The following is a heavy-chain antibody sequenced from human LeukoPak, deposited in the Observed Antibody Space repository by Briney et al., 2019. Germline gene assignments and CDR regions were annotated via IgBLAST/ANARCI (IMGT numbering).Heavy chain of an antibody. V-gene: IGHV3-23*01. Sequence: GGSLRLSCAASGFTFSSYAMSWVRQAPGKGLEWVSAISGSGGSTYYADSVKGRFTISRDNSKNTLYLQTNSLRAEDTAVYYCAKDGRQKGIAVAGTFFDYWGQGTLVTVSS. J-gene: IGHJ4*02. CDR3: AKDGRQKGIAVAGTFFDY. D-gene: IGHD6-19*01. CDR1: GFTFSSYA. CDR2: ISGSGGST.